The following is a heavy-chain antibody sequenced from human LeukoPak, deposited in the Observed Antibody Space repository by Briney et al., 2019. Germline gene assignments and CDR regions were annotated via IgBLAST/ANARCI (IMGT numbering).Heavy chain of an antibody. CDR2: IYHTGST. Sequence: PSETLSLTCDVSGGSISSGLYSWSWIRQPLGKGLEWIGCIYHTGSTYYNPSLKSRVTISVDTSKNQFSLRLSSVTAADTAVYYCARLQYCSGTSCYWFDPWGQGTLVTVSS. V-gene: IGHV4-30-2*01. CDR1: GGSISSGLYS. J-gene: IGHJ5*02. D-gene: IGHD2-2*01. CDR3: ARLQYCSGTSCYWFDP.